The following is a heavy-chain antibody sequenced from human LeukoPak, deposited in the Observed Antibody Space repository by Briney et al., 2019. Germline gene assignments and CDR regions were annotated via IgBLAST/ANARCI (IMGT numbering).Heavy chain of an antibody. CDR1: GGSISNYY. CDR3: ARGRVIAAADY. J-gene: IGHJ4*02. D-gene: IGHD6-13*01. Sequence: SETLSLTCTVSGGSISNYYWNWIRQPPGKGLEWIGYIYYSGTTNYNPSLKSRVSMSVGTSKNQFSLKLSSVTAADTAVYYCARGRVIAAADYWGQGTLVTVSS. CDR2: IYYSGTT. V-gene: IGHV4-59*12.